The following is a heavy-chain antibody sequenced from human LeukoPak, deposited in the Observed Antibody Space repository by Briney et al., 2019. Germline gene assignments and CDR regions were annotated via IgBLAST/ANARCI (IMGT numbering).Heavy chain of an antibody. CDR1: GFTFGSYA. D-gene: IGHD3-22*01. J-gene: IGHJ4*02. CDR2: MSFDGTHI. V-gene: IGHV3-30-3*02. Sequence: GGSLRLSCATSGFTFGSYAMHWVRQAPGKGLEWVAVMSFDGTHIYYADSVKGRFTISRDNSKNTLYLQMNSLRAEDTAVYYCAKDMSYYDSSGLFDYWGQGTLVTVSS. CDR3: AKDMSYYDSSGLFDY.